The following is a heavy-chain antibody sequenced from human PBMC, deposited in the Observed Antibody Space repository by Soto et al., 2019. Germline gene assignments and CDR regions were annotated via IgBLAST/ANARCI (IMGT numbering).Heavy chain of an antibody. CDR2: ISGSGGST. Sequence: GGSLRLSCAASGFTFSSYAMSWVRQAPGKGLEWVSAISGSGGSTYYADSVKGRFTISRDNSKNTLYLQMNSLRAEDTAVYYCAKYYYDSSGYYWFFDYWGQGTLVTVSS. V-gene: IGHV3-23*01. D-gene: IGHD3-22*01. J-gene: IGHJ4*02. CDR1: GFTFSSYA. CDR3: AKYYYDSSGYYWFFDY.